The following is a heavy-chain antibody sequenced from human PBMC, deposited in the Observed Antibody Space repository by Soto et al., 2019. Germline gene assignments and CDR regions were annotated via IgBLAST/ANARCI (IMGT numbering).Heavy chain of an antibody. CDR1: GFTFSSYS. CDR3: ARDAGGSGWTDY. D-gene: IGHD6-19*01. J-gene: IGHJ4*02. CDR2: ISSSSSYI. V-gene: IGHV3-21*01. Sequence: EVQLVESGGGLVKPGGSLRLSCAASGFTFSSYSMNWVRQAPGKGLEWVSSISSSSSYIYYADSVKGRFTISRDNAKNSLYLQMNSLRAEDTAVYYCARDAGGSGWTDYWGQGPLVTVSS.